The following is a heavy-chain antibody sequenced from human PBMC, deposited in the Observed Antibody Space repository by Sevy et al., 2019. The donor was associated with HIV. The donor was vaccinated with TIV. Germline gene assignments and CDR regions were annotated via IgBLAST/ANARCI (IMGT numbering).Heavy chain of an antibody. D-gene: IGHD3-10*01. Sequence: GGSLRLSCAASGFTFSSYWMSWVRQAPGKGLEWVANIKQDGSEKYYVDSVKGRFTISRDNAKNSLYLQMNSLRAEDTAVYYCARDRESVEESRSRYYYYMDVWGKGTTVTVSS. CDR1: GFTFSSYW. V-gene: IGHV3-7*01. CDR2: IKQDGSEK. CDR3: ARDRESVEESRSRYYYYMDV. J-gene: IGHJ6*03.